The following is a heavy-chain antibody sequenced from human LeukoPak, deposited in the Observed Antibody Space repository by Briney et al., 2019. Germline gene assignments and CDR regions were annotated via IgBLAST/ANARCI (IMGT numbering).Heavy chain of an antibody. V-gene: IGHV4-30-4*08. D-gene: IGHD1-26*01. Sequence: PSQTLSLTCTVSGGSISSGDYYWSRIRQPPGKGLEWIGYIYYSGSTYYNPSLKSRVTISVDTSKNQFSLKLSSVTAADTAVYYCARAYGEYSGSYYRGFDFDYWGQGTLVTVSS. J-gene: IGHJ4*02. CDR3: ARAYGEYSGSYYRGFDFDY. CDR2: IYYSGST. CDR1: GGSISSGDYY.